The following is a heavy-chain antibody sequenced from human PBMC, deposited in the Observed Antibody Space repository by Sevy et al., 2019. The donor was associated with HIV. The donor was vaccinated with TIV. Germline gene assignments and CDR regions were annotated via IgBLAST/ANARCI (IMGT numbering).Heavy chain of an antibody. CDR2: IYYSGST. V-gene: IGHV4-39*01. CDR1: GGSISSSSYY. Sequence: SETLSLTCTVSGGSISSSSYYWGWIRQPPGKGLEWIGSIYYSGSTYYNPSLKSRVTISVDTSKNQFSLKMSSVTAAETAVYYYARGYEGGYYYGSGTYPGNWFDPWGQGTLVTVSS. CDR3: ARGYEGGYYYGSGTYPGNWFDP. J-gene: IGHJ5*02. D-gene: IGHD3-10*01.